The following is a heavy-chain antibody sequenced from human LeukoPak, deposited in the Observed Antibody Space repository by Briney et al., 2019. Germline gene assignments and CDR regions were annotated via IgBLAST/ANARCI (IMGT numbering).Heavy chain of an antibody. CDR2: ISGSGGST. CDR3: AKDDAYCGGDCYNFDY. Sequence: PGGTLRLSCAASGFTFSSYGMSWVRQAPGKGLEWVSAISGSGGSTYYADSVKGRFTISRDNSKNTLYLQMNSLRAEDTAVYYCAKDDAYCGGDCYNFDYWGQGTLVTVSS. V-gene: IGHV3-23*01. D-gene: IGHD2-21*02. CDR1: GFTFSSYG. J-gene: IGHJ4*02.